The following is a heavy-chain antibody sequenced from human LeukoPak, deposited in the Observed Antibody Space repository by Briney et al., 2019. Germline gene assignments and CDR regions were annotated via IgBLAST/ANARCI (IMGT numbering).Heavy chain of an antibody. CDR1: GGSFSGYY. D-gene: IGHD3-9*01. J-gene: IGHJ5*02. V-gene: IGHV4-34*01. CDR2: INHSGST. Sequence: SETLSLTCAVYGGSFSGYYWSWIRQPPGKGLEWIGEINHSGSTNYNPSLKSRVTISVDTSKNQFSLKLSSVTAADTAVYYCAAGGYHILTGHKADAWGQETLVTVSS. CDR3: AAGGYHILTGHKADA.